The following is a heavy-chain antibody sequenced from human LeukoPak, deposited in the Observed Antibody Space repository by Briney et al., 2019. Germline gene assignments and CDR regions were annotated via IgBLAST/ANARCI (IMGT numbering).Heavy chain of an antibody. CDR1: GYTFTGYY. V-gene: IGHV1-2*02. J-gene: IGHJ1*01. CDR3: ARVFGYCSSTSCYRLQH. CDR2: INPNSGGT. Sequence: GASVKVSCKASGYTFTGYYMHWVRQAPGQGLEWMGWINPNSGGTNYAQKFQGRVTMTRDTSISTAYMELSRLRSDDTAVYYCARVFGYCSSTSCYRLQHWGQGTLVTVSS. D-gene: IGHD2-2*02.